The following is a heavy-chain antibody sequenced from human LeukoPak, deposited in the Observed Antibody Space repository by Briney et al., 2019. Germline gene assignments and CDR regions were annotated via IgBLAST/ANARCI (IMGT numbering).Heavy chain of an antibody. V-gene: IGHV4-34*01. CDR3: ARGGNILTGYYILS. CDR1: GGSFSGYY. D-gene: IGHD3-9*01. J-gene: IGHJ5*02. Sequence: SETLSLTCAVYGGSFSGYYWSWIRQPPGKGLEWIGEINHSGSTDYNPSLKSRVTISVDTSKNQFSLKLSSVTAADTAVYYCARGGNILTGYYILSWGQGTLVTVSS. CDR2: INHSGST.